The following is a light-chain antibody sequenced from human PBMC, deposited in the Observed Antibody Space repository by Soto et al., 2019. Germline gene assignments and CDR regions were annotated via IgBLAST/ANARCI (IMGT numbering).Light chain of an antibody. CDR2: DAS. V-gene: IGKV3-11*01. J-gene: IGKJ1*01. CDR1: QSVSSY. Sequence: EIVLTQSPATLSLSPGERATLYCRASQSVSSYLAWYQQKPGQVPRLVIYDASNRATGIPGRFSGSGSGTDFTLTISSLEPEDFGVYYCQQRSSWPRTFGQGTKVEIK. CDR3: QQRSSWPRT.